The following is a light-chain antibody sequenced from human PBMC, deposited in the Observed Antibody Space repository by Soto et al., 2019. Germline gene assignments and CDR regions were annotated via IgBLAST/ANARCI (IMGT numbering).Light chain of an antibody. CDR1: SSDVGGYNY. CDR2: DVS. Sequence: QSALTQPRSVSGSPGQSVTISCTGTSSDVGGYNYVSWYQQHPGKAPKLMIYDVSKRPSGVPDRFSGSKSGNRASLTISGLQDEDEAEYYCCSYAGSYTWVFGGGTKLTVL. CDR3: CSYAGSYTWV. J-gene: IGLJ3*02. V-gene: IGLV2-11*01.